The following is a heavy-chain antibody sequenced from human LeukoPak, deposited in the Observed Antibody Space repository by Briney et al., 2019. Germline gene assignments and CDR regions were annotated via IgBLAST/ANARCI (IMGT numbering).Heavy chain of an antibody. CDR3: AQLVGGTGSYS. D-gene: IGHD3-10*01. J-gene: IGHJ4*02. CDR1: GFTFISYG. V-gene: IGHV3-23*01. CDR2: IGSSGGTK. Sequence: GGSLRVSFAASGFTFISYGMGWVRPAPGKGLEWVSSIGSSGGTKKYADSVKGRFTISRDNSKNTLYLQMNNLRAEDMALYYCAQLVGGTGSYSWGQGTLVTVSS.